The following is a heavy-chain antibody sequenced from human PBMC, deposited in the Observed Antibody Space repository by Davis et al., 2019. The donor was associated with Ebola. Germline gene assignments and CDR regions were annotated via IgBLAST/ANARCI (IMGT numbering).Heavy chain of an antibody. CDR2: ISGSGGST. CDR1: GFTFSSYA. CDR3: AKGSWNYYEFDY. Sequence: GESLKISCAASGFTFSSYAMSWVRQAPGKGLEWVSAISGSGGSTYYADSVKGRFTISRDNSKNTLYLQMNSLRAEDTAVYYCAKGSWNYYEFDYWGQGTLVTVSS. D-gene: IGHD1-7*01. J-gene: IGHJ4*02. V-gene: IGHV3-23*01.